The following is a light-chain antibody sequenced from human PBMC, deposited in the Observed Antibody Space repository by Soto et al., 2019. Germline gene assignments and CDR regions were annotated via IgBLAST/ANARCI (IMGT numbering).Light chain of an antibody. CDR2: GNN. CDR3: QSYDTSLSGGSV. V-gene: IGLV1-40*01. CDR1: SSNIGAGFD. J-gene: IGLJ1*01. Sequence: QSALTQSPSVSGAPGQRVSISCTGTSSNIGAGFDVHWYQQLPATAPKLLIYGNNNRPSRVPDRFSGSKSGTSASLAITGLQAEDEADYYCQSYDTSLSGGSVFGTGTKLTVL.